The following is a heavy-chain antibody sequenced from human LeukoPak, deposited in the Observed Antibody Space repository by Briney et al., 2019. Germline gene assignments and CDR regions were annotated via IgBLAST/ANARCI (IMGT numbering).Heavy chain of an antibody. CDR2: IKSDESER. V-gene: IGHV3-7*03. Sequence: GGSLRLSCVASGFTFSDYWMSWVRQAPGKGLEWVANIKSDESERFFLDSVKGRFTISRDNAKNSVYLQMNSLRAEDTAVYYCARVYRTGYYFDYWGQGTLVTVSS. J-gene: IGHJ4*02. CDR3: ARVYRTGYYFDY. CDR1: GFTFSDYW. D-gene: IGHD2-8*01.